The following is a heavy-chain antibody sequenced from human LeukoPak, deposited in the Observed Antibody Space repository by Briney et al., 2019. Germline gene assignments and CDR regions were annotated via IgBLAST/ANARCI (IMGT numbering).Heavy chain of an antibody. Sequence: GGSLGLSCAASGFTFSSYSMNWVRQAPGKGLEWVSSISSSSSYIYYADSVKGRFTISRDNAKTSLYLQMNSMRAEDTAVYYCARDPYGSGSYSFAYYYYYYGMDVWGKGTTVTVSS. CDR2: ISSSSSYI. D-gene: IGHD3-10*01. CDR3: ARDPYGSGSYSFAYYYYYYGMDV. CDR1: GFTFSSYS. J-gene: IGHJ6*04. V-gene: IGHV3-21*01.